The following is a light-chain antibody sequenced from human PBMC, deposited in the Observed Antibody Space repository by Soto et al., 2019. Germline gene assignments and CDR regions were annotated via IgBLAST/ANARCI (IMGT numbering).Light chain of an antibody. CDR1: SSDVGGYDH. CDR3: SSDAGNYNYV. J-gene: IGLJ1*01. CDR2: EVT. Sequence: SALAQPPSASGSPGQSVTIPCTGTSSDVGGYDHVSWYQQHPGKAPKLMIYEVTKRPAGVPDRFSGSKSGNTASLTVSGLQAEDEADYYGSSDAGNYNYVFGTGTKVTVL. V-gene: IGLV2-8*01.